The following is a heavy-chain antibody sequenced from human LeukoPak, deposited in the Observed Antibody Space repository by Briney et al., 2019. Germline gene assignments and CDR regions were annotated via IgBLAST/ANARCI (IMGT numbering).Heavy chain of an antibody. D-gene: IGHD1-26*01. CDR1: GYSISSGYY. CDR3: ASSMWDQGAFDI. V-gene: IGHV4-38-2*02. J-gene: IGHJ3*02. Sequence: SETLSLTCTVSGYSISSGYYWGWIRQPPGKGLEWIGSGSTYYNPSLKSRVTISVDTSKNQFSLKLSSVTAADTAVYYCASSMWDQGAFDIWGQGTMVTVSS. CDR2: SGST.